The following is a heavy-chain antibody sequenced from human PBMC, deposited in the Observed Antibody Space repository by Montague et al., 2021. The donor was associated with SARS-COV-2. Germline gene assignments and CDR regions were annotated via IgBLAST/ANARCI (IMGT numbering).Heavy chain of an antibody. CDR3: ARTHYDILTGSLNWLDP. V-gene: IGHV2-70*11. D-gene: IGHD3-9*01. Sequence: PALVKPTQTLTLTCTFSGFSLSTSGMCVSWIRQPPGKALEWLARIDWDDDKYYSTSLKTRLTISKDTSKNQVVLTMTNMDPVDTATYYCARTHYDILTGSLNWLDPWGQGTLVTVSS. J-gene: IGHJ5*02. CDR1: GFSLSTSGMC. CDR2: IDWDDDK.